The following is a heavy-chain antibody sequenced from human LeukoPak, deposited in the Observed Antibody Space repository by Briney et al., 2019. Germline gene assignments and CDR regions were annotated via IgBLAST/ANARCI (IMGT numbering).Heavy chain of an antibody. CDR1: GFTVSDDY. CDR3: ARLAVADSTNGMDV. Sequence: GGSLRLSCAASGFTVSDDYMSWVRQAPGKGLEWVSLISSRDSTYYADSVKGRFTISRDNSKNKMYLQMNSLRAEDTAVYYCARLAVADSTNGMDVWGQGTTVTVSS. CDR2: ISSRDST. D-gene: IGHD6-19*01. J-gene: IGHJ6*02. V-gene: IGHV3-53*01.